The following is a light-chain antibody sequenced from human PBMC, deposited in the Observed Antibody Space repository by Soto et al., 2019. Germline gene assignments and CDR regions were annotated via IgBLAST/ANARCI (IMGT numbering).Light chain of an antibody. CDR3: QQRSNWPLT. V-gene: IGKV3-11*01. J-gene: IGKJ4*01. CDR1: QSVSNY. Sequence: EIVLTQSPATLSLSPGEGATLSCRASQSVSNYLAWYQQKPGQAPRLLIFDASKRATGIPARFSGSGSGIDFTLTISSLEPEDFAVYYCQQRSNWPLTFGGGTKVEIK. CDR2: DAS.